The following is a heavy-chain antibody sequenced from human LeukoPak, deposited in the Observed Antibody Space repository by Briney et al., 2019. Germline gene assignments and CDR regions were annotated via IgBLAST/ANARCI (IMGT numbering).Heavy chain of an antibody. D-gene: IGHD3-22*01. CDR3: ARGLDYYDSSGYFTTRYYFDY. CDR1: GGSLSSYY. J-gene: IGHJ4*02. CDR2: IYTSGST. V-gene: IGHV4-4*07. Sequence: SETLSLTCTVSGGSLSSYYWSWIRQPAGKGLEWIGRIYTSGSTNYNPSLRSRVTMSVDTSKNQFSLKLSSVTAADTAVYYCARGLDYYDSSGYFTTRYYFDYWGQGTLVTVSS.